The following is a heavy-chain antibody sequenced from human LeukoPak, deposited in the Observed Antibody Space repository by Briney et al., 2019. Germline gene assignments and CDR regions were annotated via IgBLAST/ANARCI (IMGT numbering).Heavy chain of an antibody. CDR2: IYHSGST. CDR3: ATSSDTASAY. V-gene: IGHV4-30-2*01. Sequence: SETLSLTCTVSGGSISSGGYYWSWIRQPPGKGLEWIGYIYHSGSTYYNPSLKSRVTISVDRSKNQFSLKLSSVTAADTAVYYCATSSDTASAYWGQGTLVTVSS. D-gene: IGHD5-18*01. J-gene: IGHJ4*02. CDR1: GGSISSGGYY.